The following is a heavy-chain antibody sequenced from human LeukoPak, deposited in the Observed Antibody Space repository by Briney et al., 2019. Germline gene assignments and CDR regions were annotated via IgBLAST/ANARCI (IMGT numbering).Heavy chain of an antibody. V-gene: IGHV3-7*01. J-gene: IGHJ4*02. CDR1: GFTFSNYW. CDR2: IKQDGSEK. D-gene: IGHD2-21*02. Sequence: GGSLRLSCAASGFTFSNYWMSWVRQAPGKGLEWVANIKQDGSEKYYVDSVKGRFTISRDNAKNSLYLQMNSLRAEDTAVYYCARDAIVVVTAIPLPYFDYWGQGTLVTVSS. CDR3: ARDAIVVVTAIPLPYFDY.